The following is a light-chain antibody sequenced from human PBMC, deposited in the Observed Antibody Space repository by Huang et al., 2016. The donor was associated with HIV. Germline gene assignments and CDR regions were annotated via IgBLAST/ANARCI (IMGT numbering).Light chain of an antibody. J-gene: IGKJ4*01. CDR1: QSVSSN. CDR2: GAS. CDR3: QQYNNWPPLT. Sequence: EIVLTQSPATLSVSPGERATLSCRASQSVSSNLAWYQQKPGQAPRLRIYGASTRATGSPARFSGSVSGTEFTLTISSLQSEDFAVYYCQQYNNWPPLTFGGGTKVEIK. V-gene: IGKV3-15*01.